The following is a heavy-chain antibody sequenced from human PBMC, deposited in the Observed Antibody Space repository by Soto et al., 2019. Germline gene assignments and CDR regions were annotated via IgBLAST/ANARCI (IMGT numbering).Heavy chain of an antibody. Sequence: ASVKVSCKASGGTFSSYAISWVRQAPGQGLEWMGGIIPIFGTANYAQKFQGRVTITADKSTSTAYMELSSLRSEDTAVYYCARGPTTVTTTFDYWGQGTLVTVSS. D-gene: IGHD4-17*01. J-gene: IGHJ4*02. CDR3: ARGPTTVTTTFDY. CDR1: GGTFSSYA. V-gene: IGHV1-69*06. CDR2: IIPIFGTA.